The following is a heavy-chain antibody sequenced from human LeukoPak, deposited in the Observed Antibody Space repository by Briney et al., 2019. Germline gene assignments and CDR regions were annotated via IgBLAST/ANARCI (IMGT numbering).Heavy chain of an antibody. V-gene: IGHV1-69*13. J-gene: IGHJ6*02. CDR2: IIPIFGTA. Sequence: SVKVSCKASGGTFSSYAISWVRQAPGQGLEWMGGIIPIFGTANYAQKFQGRVTITADESTSTAYMELSSLRSEDTAVYYCARGLGLRLLIDYYYGMDVWGQGTTVTVSS. D-gene: IGHD3-16*01. CDR1: GGTFSSYA. CDR3: ARGLGLRLLIDYYYGMDV.